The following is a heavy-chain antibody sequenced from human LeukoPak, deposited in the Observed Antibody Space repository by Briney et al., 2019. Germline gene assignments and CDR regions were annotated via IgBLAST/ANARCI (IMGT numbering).Heavy chain of an antibody. Sequence: PSETLSLTCTVSGGSISDNYWSWIRQPPGKGLEWIGYAYYSGHTNYNSSLKSRVTMSLDTSKSQFSLRLSSVTAADTAVYFCARHPFATPFDYWGPGTLVAVSS. CDR2: AYYSGHT. D-gene: IGHD2-15*01. V-gene: IGHV4-59*08. CDR1: GGSISDNY. J-gene: IGHJ4*02. CDR3: ARHPFATPFDY.